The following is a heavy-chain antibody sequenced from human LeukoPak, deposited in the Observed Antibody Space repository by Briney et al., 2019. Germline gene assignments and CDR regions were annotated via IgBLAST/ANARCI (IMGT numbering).Heavy chain of an antibody. D-gene: IGHD1-26*01. V-gene: IGHV3-74*01. CDR1: GFTFSDYW. J-gene: IGHJ5*01. CDR2: INGGGGYQ. CDR3: VRDWDHFDFDS. Sequence: GGSLRLSCAASGFTFSDYWMLWVRQVPGKGLVWVSRINGGGGYQNYADSVKGRFTISRDNAKNTLYLQMVSLRAEDTAVYYCVRDWDHFDFDSWGQGALVSVSS.